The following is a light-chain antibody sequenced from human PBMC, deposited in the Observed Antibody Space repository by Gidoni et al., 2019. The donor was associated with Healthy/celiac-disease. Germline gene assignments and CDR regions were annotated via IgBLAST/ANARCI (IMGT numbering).Light chain of an antibody. V-gene: IGKV1-33*01. CDR1: QDISNY. Sequence: DIQMTQSPSSLSASVGDRVTITCQASQDISNYLNWYQQKPGKDPKLLIYDASNLETGVPSRFSGSGSGTDFTFTISSLQPEDIATYYCQQYDNLPSFTFGPXTKVDIK. J-gene: IGKJ3*01. CDR2: DAS. CDR3: QQYDNLPSFT.